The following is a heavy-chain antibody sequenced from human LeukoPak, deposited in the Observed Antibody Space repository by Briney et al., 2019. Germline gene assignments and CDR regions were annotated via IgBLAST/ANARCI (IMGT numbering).Heavy chain of an antibody. J-gene: IGHJ4*02. CDR3: ARWASYSGWYIDY. CDR2: IYTSGST. CDR1: GGSISSGSYY. V-gene: IGHV4-61*02. Sequence: PSQTLSLTCTVSGGSISSGSYYWSWIRQPAGKGLEWIGRIYTSGSTNYNPSLKSRVTISVDTSKNQFSLKLSSVTAADTAVYYCARWASYSGWYIDYWGQGTLVTVSS. D-gene: IGHD6-19*01.